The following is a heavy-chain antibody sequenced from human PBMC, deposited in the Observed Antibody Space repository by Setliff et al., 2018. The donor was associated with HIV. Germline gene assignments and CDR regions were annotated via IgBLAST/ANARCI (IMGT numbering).Heavy chain of an antibody. CDR3: ARGATVAGMSYYSYYMDV. CDR2: ILYSGST. CDR1: GGSISSGGYY. V-gene: IGHV4-31*03. Sequence: PSETLSLTCTVSGGSISSGGYYWSWIRQYPGKGLEWFGYILYSGSTYYNPSLESRVTISVDTSKNQFSLKLSSVTAADTAVYYCARGATVAGMSYYSYYMDVWGKGTTVTV. J-gene: IGHJ6*03. D-gene: IGHD6-19*01.